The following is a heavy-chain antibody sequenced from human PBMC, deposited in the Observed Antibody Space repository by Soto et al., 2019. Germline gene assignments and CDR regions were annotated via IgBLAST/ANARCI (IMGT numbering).Heavy chain of an antibody. CDR3: AKYLRQWLVGGAFDI. Sequence: EVQLVESGGGLVQPGRSLRLSCAASGFTFDDYAMHWVRQAPGKGLEWVSGISWNSGSIGYADSVKGRFTISRDNAKNSLYLQMNSLRADDTALYYCAKYLRQWLVGGAFDIWGQGTMVTVSS. V-gene: IGHV3-9*01. CDR1: GFTFDDYA. J-gene: IGHJ3*02. CDR2: ISWNSGSI. D-gene: IGHD6-19*01.